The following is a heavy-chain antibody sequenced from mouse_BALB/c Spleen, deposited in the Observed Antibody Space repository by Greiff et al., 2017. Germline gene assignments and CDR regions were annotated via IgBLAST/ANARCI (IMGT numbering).Heavy chain of an antibody. Sequence: EVQLQQSGGGLVKPGGSLKLSCAASGFTFSSYAMSWVRQTPEKRLEWVASISSGGSTYYPDSVKGRFTISRDNARNILYLQMSSLRSEDTAMYYCARRMEIYYGYDEGFDYWGQGTTLTVSS. J-gene: IGHJ2*01. CDR1: GFTFSSYA. CDR2: ISSGGST. D-gene: IGHD2-2*01. V-gene: IGHV5-6-5*01. CDR3: ARRMEIYYGYDEGFDY.